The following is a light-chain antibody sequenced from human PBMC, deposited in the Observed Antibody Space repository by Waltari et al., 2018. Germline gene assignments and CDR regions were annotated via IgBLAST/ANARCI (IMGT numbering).Light chain of an antibody. J-gene: IGLJ1*01. CDR3: SSYTSTNTYV. CDR2: DVS. Sequence: QSALTQPASVSGSPGQSITISCTGTRSDVGGYNFVSWYQQHPGKAPNLLINDVSKRPSGVSNRFSGSKSGNTASLTISGLQAEDEADYYCSSYTSTNTYVFGTGTEVTVL. V-gene: IGLV2-14*03. CDR1: RSDVGGYNF.